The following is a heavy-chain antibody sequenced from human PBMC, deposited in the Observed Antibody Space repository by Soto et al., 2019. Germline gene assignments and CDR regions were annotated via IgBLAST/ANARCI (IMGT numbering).Heavy chain of an antibody. D-gene: IGHD2-15*01. J-gene: IGHJ6*02. Sequence: LRLSCAASGFTFSTYGIHWVRQAPGKGLEWVAVISYDGTNKYYADSVKGRFTISRDNSKNTLYLQMDSLRAEDTAVYYCAKNRYCSGGSCYSHRSYYYGMDVWGQGTTVTVSS. CDR3: AKNRYCSGGSCYSHRSYYYGMDV. V-gene: IGHV3-30*18. CDR1: GFTFSTYG. CDR2: ISYDGTNK.